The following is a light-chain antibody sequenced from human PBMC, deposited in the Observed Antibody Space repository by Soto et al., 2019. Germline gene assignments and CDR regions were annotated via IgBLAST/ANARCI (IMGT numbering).Light chain of an antibody. CDR2: DAS. Sequence: EVVLTQSPATLSLSPGERATLSCRASQSVSSYLAWYQQKPGQTPRLLIYDASNRATGIPARFSGSGSGTDFTLTISILEPEDFAFYFGQQRGNWPPTFGPGTKVDI. CDR3: QQRGNWPPT. CDR1: QSVSSY. V-gene: IGKV3-11*01. J-gene: IGKJ3*01.